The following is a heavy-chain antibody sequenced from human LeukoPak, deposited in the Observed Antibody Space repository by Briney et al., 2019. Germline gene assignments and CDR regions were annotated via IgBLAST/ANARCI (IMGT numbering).Heavy chain of an antibody. CDR3: ARAFPYGDYGVTDAFDF. D-gene: IGHD4-17*01. V-gene: IGHV4-4*07. CDR2: IYTSGST. J-gene: IGHJ3*01. Sequence: SETLSLTCTVSGGSISTYYWSWIRQPAGKGLERIGRIYTSGSTNYNPSLKSRVTMSVDTSKNQFSLKLSSVTAADTAVYYCARAFPYGDYGVTDAFDFWGQGTMVPVSS. CDR1: GGSISTYY.